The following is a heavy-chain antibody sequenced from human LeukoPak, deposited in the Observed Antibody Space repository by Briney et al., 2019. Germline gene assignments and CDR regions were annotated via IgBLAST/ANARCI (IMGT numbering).Heavy chain of an antibody. Sequence: PRGSLRLSCVASGFTFSDYGMHWVRQAPGKGLEWLAVIWYDGSNKYYADSVKGRFTISRDNSKNTLYLRMNSLRAEDTAVYYCASETGWYSSSWYYFDYWGQGTQVTVSS. J-gene: IGHJ4*02. CDR1: GFTFSDYG. CDR2: IWYDGSNK. D-gene: IGHD6-13*01. CDR3: ASETGWYSSSWYYFDY. V-gene: IGHV3-30*19.